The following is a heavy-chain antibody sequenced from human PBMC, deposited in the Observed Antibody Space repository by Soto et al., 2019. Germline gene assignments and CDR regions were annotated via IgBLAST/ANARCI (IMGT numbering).Heavy chain of an antibody. CDR2: ISSSSRAI. CDR3: ARVPLSCGGDCYIADY. Sequence: EVQLVESGGGLVQPRGSLRLSCAASGFTFSTYNMNWVRQAPGKGLEWVSYISSSSRAIYYADSVKGRFTISRDNAKNSLYLLMNSLRDEDTAVYYCARVPLSCGGDCYIADYWGQGTLVTVSS. CDR1: GFTFSTYN. J-gene: IGHJ4*02. V-gene: IGHV3-48*02. D-gene: IGHD2-21*02.